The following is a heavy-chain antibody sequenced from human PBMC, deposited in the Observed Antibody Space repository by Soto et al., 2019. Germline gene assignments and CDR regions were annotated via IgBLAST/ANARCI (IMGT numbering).Heavy chain of an antibody. CDR2: IWYDGSNK. V-gene: IGHV3-33*01. CDR1: GFTFSSYG. J-gene: IGHJ4*02. CDR3: ARLLRYFDWVFDY. Sequence: QVQLVESGGGVVQPGRSLRLSCAASGFTFSSYGMHWVRQAPGKGLEWVAVIWYDGSNKYYADSVKGRFTISRDNSKNTLYLQMNSLRAEDTAVYYCARLLRYFDWVFDYWGQGTLVTVSS. D-gene: IGHD3-9*01.